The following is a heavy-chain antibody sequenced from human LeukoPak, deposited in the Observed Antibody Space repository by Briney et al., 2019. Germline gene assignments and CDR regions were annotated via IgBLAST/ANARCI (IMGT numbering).Heavy chain of an antibody. V-gene: IGHV3-7*01. J-gene: IGHJ4*02. CDR1: GFTFSTYW. CDR3: ARGGTTVTARDYFDY. Sequence: GGSLRLSCAASGFTFSTYWMSWVRQAPGMGLEWVANIKQDGSEKNYVDSVLGRFTISRDNAENSLYLQMNSLRAEDTAVYYCARGGTTVTARDYFDYWGQGTLVTVSS. D-gene: IGHD4-11*01. CDR2: IKQDGSEK.